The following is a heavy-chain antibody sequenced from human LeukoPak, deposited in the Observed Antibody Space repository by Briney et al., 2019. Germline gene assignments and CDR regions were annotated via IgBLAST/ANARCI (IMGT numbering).Heavy chain of an antibody. D-gene: IGHD2-21*02. J-gene: IGHJ2*01. V-gene: IGHV3-30-3*01. Sequence: GRSLRLSCAASGFTLSNYVLHWVRQAPCKGLEWVALISYDGSNKYYADSVKGRFTISRDISINTLYLQMNSLSTEDTAVYNCAREYCGGDCYSNWYFDLWGRGTLVTVSS. CDR1: GFTLSNYV. CDR2: ISYDGSNK. CDR3: AREYCGGDCYSNWYFDL.